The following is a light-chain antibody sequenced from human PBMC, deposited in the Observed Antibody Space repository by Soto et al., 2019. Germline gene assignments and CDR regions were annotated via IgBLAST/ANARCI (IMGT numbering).Light chain of an antibody. CDR3: SSYTSSSTLV. CDR2: RND. J-gene: IGLJ3*02. V-gene: IGLV1-47*01. Sequence: QSVLTQPHSASGAPGQRVTISCSGASSNIGKNFVYWYQQLPRTTPKLLISRNDQRPSGVPERFSGSKSGTSASLAISGLRSEDEAEYYCSSYTSSSTLVFGGGTKLTVL. CDR1: SSNIGKNF.